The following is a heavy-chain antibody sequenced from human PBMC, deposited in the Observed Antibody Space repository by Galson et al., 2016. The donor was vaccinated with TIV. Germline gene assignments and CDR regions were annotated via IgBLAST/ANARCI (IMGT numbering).Heavy chain of an antibody. CDR3: ARMLFDIVGAPAATPTGSFDP. V-gene: IGHV3-7*01. CDR1: RFSFNTYW. J-gene: IGHJ5*02. D-gene: IGHD2-2*01. CDR2: INQGGSEK. Sequence: SLRLSCAASRFSFNTYWMSWLRQAPGKGLEWVASINQGGSEKDYVDSVNGRFTISRDNDQPSLYVQMDSLRAEDTAVYYCARMLFDIVGAPAATPTGSFDPWGQGTLVTVSS.